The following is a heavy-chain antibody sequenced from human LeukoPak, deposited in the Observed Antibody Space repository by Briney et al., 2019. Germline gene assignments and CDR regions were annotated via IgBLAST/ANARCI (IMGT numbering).Heavy chain of an antibody. CDR2: IIPIFGTA. D-gene: IGHD2-8*01. V-gene: IGHV1-69*05. CDR1: GGTFSSYA. J-gene: IGHJ4*02. CDR3: ARTYCTNGVCYYGSGWSFDY. Sequence: ASVKVSCKASGGTFSSYAISWVRQAPGQGLEWMGRIIPIFGTANYAQKFQGRVTITTDESTSTAYMELSSLRSEDTAVYYCARTYCTNGVCYYGSGWSFDYWGQGTLVTVSS.